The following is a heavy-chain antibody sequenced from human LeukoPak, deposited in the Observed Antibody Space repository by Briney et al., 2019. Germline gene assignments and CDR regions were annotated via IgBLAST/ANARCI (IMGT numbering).Heavy chain of an antibody. CDR2: ISSSSSYI. CDR3: ARTYGVQYYFDY. V-gene: IGHV3-21*01. Sequence: GGSLRLSCAASGFTFSSYWMHWVRQAPGKGLVWVSSISSSSSYIYYADSVKGRFTISRDNAKNSLYLQMNSLRAEDTAVYYCARTYGVQYYFDYWGQGTLVTVSS. CDR1: GFTFSSYW. J-gene: IGHJ4*02. D-gene: IGHD4-17*01.